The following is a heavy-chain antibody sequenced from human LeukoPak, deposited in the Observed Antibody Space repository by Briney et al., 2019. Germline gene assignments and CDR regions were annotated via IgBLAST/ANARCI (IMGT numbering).Heavy chain of an antibody. V-gene: IGHV3-23*01. CDR1: GFTFSSYA. Sequence: GGSLRLSCAASGFTFSSYAMSWVRQAPGKGLEWVSAISGSGGSTYYADSVKGRFTISRDNSKNTLYLQMNSLRAEDTAVYYCAKYKKGGEQLVPRSMVYHYYYGMDVWGQGTTVTVSS. CDR2: ISGSGGST. J-gene: IGHJ6*02. CDR3: AKYKKGGEQLVPRSMVYHYYYGMDV. D-gene: IGHD6-13*01.